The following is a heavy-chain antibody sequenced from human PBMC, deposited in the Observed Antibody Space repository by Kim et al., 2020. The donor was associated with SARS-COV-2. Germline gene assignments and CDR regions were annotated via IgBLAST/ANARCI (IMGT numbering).Heavy chain of an antibody. CDR2: IWRDGSNQ. Sequence: GGSLRLSCTASGFIFPDYGIQWVRQAPGKGLEWVALIWRDGSNQLYADSVQGRFTISRDNSKNTVILQMNSLRVEDSAIYYGGRHRGDFFTYYYYGLDV. D-gene: IGHD4-17*01. J-gene: IGHJ6*01. CDR1: GFIFPDYG. CDR3: GRHRGDFFTYYYYGLDV. V-gene: IGHV3-33*01.